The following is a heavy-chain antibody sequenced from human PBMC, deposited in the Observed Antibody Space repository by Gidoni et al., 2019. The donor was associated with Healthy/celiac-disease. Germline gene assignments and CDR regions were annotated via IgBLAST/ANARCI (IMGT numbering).Heavy chain of an antibody. CDR2: IIPILGIA. D-gene: IGHD3-9*01. V-gene: IGHV1-69*08. CDR3: ARDPRYYDILTGYYPDYYYGMDV. Sequence: QVQLVQSGAEVKKPGSSVKVSCKASGGTFSSYTISWVRQAPGQGLEWMGRIIPILGIANYAQKFQGRVTITADKSTSTAYMELSSLRSEDTAVYYCARDPRYYDILTGYYPDYYYGMDVWGQGTTVTVSS. J-gene: IGHJ6*02. CDR1: GGTFSSYT.